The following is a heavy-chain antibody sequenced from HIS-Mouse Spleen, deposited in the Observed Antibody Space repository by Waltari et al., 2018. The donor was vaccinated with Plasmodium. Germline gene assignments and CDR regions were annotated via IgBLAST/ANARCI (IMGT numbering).Heavy chain of an antibody. CDR2: IYHSGRT. CDR3: ARGVGYSSSWYWFDP. D-gene: IGHD6-13*01. Sequence: QVQLQESGPGLVKPSETLSLTCTVSGYSISSGYYWGWIRQPPGKGLEWIGSIYHSGRTNYNPSLKSRVTIAVETSKNPFSLKLGSVTGADTAVYYCARGVGYSSSWYWFDPWGQGTLVTVSS. J-gene: IGHJ5*02. CDR1: GYSISSGYY. V-gene: IGHV4-38-2*02.